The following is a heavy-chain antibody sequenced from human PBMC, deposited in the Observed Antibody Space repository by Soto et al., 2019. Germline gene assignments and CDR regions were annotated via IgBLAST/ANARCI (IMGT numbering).Heavy chain of an antibody. CDR2: ISSSGGSI. J-gene: IGHJ4*02. V-gene: IGHV3-23*01. CDR3: AKDSDPPTY. CDR1: GFTFSIHA. Sequence: EVQLLQSGGELVQPGKSLRLSCAASGFTFSIHAMAWVRQAPGKGLEWLSTISSSGGSIHYADSVKGRFAISRDNAKKILYLQMDNLRAEDTAVYYCAKDSDPPTYWGQGTLVTVPS.